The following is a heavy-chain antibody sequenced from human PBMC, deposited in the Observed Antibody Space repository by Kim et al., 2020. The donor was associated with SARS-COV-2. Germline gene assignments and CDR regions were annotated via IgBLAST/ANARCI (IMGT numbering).Heavy chain of an antibody. CDR3: ARGRAGVVPSPIMGLGPYYDYYALDV. CDR1: VGSFSGYD. J-gene: IGHJ6*02. Sequence: SETLSLTCAVYVGSFSGYDWTWIRQSPGKGLEWIGEINHSGATNYKPSLKSRVAMSVDTSKNQFSLKVKYVTAAGTAVYFCARGRAGVVPSPIMGLGPYYDYYALDVWGQGTTVSVSS. CDR2: INHSGAT. D-gene: IGHD3-3*01. V-gene: IGHV4-34*01.